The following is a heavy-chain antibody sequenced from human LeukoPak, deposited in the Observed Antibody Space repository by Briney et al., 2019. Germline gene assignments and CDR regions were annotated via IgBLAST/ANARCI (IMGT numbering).Heavy chain of an antibody. J-gene: IGHJ6*03. CDR1: GFTFSSYW. V-gene: IGHV3-7*01. Sequence: GGSLRLSCAASGFTFSSYWMSWVRQAPGKGLEWVANIKQDGGQKYYVDSVKGRFTISRDNAKSSLYLQLNNLRAEDTAVYYCARVGRALGIFDYFYMDVWGRGTTVTVSS. CDR2: IKQDGGQK. D-gene: IGHD3-3*01. CDR3: ARVGRALGIFDYFYMDV.